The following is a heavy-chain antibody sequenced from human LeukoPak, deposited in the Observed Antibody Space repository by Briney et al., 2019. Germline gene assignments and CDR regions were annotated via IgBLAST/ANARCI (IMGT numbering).Heavy chain of an antibody. CDR2: INPNSGGT. D-gene: IGHD3-9*01. Sequence: GASVKVSCKASGYTFTDYYMHWVRQAPGQGLEWMGWINPNSGGTNYAQKFQGRVTMTRDTSISTAYMELSRLRSDDTAVYYCARGGLRYFDWLSPYGDYWGQGTPVTVSS. CDR3: ARGGLRYFDWLSPYGDY. J-gene: IGHJ4*02. V-gene: IGHV1-2*02. CDR1: GYTFTDYY.